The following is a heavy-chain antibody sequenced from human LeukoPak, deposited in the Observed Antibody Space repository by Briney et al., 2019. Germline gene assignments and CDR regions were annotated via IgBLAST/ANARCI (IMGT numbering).Heavy chain of an antibody. Sequence: SETLSLTCAVYGGSFSGYYWSWIRQPPGKGLEWIGEINHSGSTNYNPSLKSRVTISVDTSKNQFSLKLSSVTAADTAVYYCARGGIAAAGWGQGTLVTVAS. CDR3: ARGGIAAAG. V-gene: IGHV4-34*01. J-gene: IGHJ4*02. D-gene: IGHD6-13*01. CDR1: GGSFSGYY. CDR2: INHSGST.